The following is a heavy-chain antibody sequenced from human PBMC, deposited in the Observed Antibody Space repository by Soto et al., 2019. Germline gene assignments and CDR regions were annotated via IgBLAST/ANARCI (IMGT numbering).Heavy chain of an antibody. D-gene: IGHD1-1*01. V-gene: IGHV1-18*01. Sequence: QVHLVQSGAEVKKPGASVKVSCKASGYTFTSYGITWVRQAPGQGLEWMGWISAHNGNTDYAQKLQGRVIVTRDTSTSTAYMELRCLRSDDTGVYYCARGRYGDHWGQGALVTVTS. CDR2: ISAHNGNT. CDR3: ARGRYGDH. CDR1: GYTFTSYG. J-gene: IGHJ4*02.